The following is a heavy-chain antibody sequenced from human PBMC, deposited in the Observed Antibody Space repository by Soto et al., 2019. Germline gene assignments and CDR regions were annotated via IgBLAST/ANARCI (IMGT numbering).Heavy chain of an antibody. CDR1: GSIFSGSE. CDR3: TLYNILAAYRFAY. D-gene: IGHD3-9*01. V-gene: IGHV3-73*01. J-gene: IGHJ4*02. Sequence: EVQLVESGGTLVPPGGSLKLSCEVSGSIFSGSEMHWVRQASGKGLEWIGRIVSRLNNYATVYAASMRGRFTISRDDSKNTAYLQMHSLKTEDTAMNYCTLYNILAAYRFAYWGRGSQVTASS. CDR2: IVSRLNNYAT.